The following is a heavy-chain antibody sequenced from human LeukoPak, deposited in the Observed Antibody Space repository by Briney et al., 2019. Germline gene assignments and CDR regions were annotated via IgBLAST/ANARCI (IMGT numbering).Heavy chain of an antibody. CDR2: ISAYNGNT. CDR3: ASEERYCSSTSCYEGWFDY. Sequence: ASVKVSCKASGYTFTSYGISWVRQAPGQGLEWMGWISAYNGNTNYAQKLQGRVTMTTDTSTSTAYMELRSLRSDDTAVYYCASEERYCSSTSCYEGWFDYWGQGTLVTVSS. V-gene: IGHV1-18*01. J-gene: IGHJ4*02. CDR1: GYTFTSYG. D-gene: IGHD2-2*01.